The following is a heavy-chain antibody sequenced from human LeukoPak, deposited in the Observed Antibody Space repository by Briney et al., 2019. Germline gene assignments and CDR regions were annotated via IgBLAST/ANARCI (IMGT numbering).Heavy chain of an antibody. V-gene: IGHV4-59*11. CDR2: VYTGSGGST. Sequence: PSETLSLTCTVSGGSIKNHFWSWIRQPPGKGLEWIGYVYTGSGGSTHYNPSLKSRVIISADRSKNQFFLSLGSVTAADTALYFCAREDGDYRIDRWGQGTLVIVSS. CDR3: AREDGDYRIDR. D-gene: IGHD4-17*01. J-gene: IGHJ5*02. CDR1: GGSIKNHF.